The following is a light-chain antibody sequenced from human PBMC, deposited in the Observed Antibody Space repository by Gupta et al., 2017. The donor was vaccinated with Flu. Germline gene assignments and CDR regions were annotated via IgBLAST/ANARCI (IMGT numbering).Light chain of an antibody. Sequence: ETVLTQSPATLSLSPGERATLSCRASENVNSYLAWYQQRPGQAPRLLIYDASNRATGIPARFRGSGSGTDFTLTISSLEPEDFAVYYCQQRSNWPWSFGQGTKLEIK. V-gene: IGKV3-11*01. J-gene: IGKJ2*03. CDR2: DAS. CDR1: ENVNSY. CDR3: QQRSNWPWS.